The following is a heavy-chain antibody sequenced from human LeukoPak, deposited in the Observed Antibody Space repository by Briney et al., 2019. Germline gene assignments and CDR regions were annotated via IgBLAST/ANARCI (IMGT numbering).Heavy chain of an antibody. CDR2: INPNSGGT. V-gene: IGHV1-2*02. CDR3: ARTIVVVPAAARGSWQGDAFDI. J-gene: IGHJ3*02. D-gene: IGHD2-2*01. CDR1: GYTFTGYY. Sequence: AAVKVSCKASGYTFTGYYMHWVRQAPGQGLEWMGWINPNSGGTNYAQKFQGRVTMTRDTSIGTAYMELSRLRSDDTAVYYCARTIVVVPAAARGSWQGDAFDIWGQGTMVTVSS.